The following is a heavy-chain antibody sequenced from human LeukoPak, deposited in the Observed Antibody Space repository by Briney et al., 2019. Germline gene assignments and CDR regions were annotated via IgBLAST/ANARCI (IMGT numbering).Heavy chain of an antibody. Sequence: ASVKVSCKASGGTFSSYTISWVRQAPGQGLEWMGRIIPILGIANYAQKFQGRVTITADKSTSTAYMELSSLRSGDTAVYYCASSHTAMPYFDYWGQGTLVTVSS. CDR2: IIPILGIA. J-gene: IGHJ4*02. CDR1: GGTFSSYT. V-gene: IGHV1-69*02. D-gene: IGHD5-18*01. CDR3: ASSHTAMPYFDY.